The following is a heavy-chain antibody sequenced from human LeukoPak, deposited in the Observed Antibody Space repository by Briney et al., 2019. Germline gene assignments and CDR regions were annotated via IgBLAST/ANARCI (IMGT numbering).Heavy chain of an antibody. J-gene: IGHJ4*02. V-gene: IGHV3-21*01. CDR3: LRGDSRDY. D-gene: IGHD3-22*01. CDR1: GFTFSTYT. Sequence: GGSLRLSCAASGFTFSTYTMNWAREAPGKGLEWVSSINSGGSTRHYADSVKGRFTISRDNAQNSLYLQMNSLRADDAAVYYCLRGDSRDYWGPGTLVTVSS. CDR2: INSGGSTR.